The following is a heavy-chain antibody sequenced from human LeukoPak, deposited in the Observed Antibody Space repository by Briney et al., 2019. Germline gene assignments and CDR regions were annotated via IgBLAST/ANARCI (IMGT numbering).Heavy chain of an antibody. V-gene: IGHV3-9*01. CDR3: AKAPGPYYDSSGYHAH. D-gene: IGHD3-22*01. Sequence: GGSLRLSCAASGFTFDDYAMHWVRQAPGKGLEWVSGISWNSGSIGYADSVKGRFTISRDNAKNSLYLQMNSLRAEDTALYYCAKAPGPYYDSSGYHAHWGQGTLVTVSS. J-gene: IGHJ4*02. CDR1: GFTFDDYA. CDR2: ISWNSGSI.